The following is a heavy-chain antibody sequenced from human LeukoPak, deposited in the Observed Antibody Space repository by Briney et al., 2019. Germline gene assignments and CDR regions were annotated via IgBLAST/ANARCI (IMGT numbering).Heavy chain of an antibody. J-gene: IGHJ4*02. D-gene: IGHD5-24*01. CDR3: ARDVGDGYTYSYFDY. Sequence: SETLSLTCTVSGDSTSSYYWTWIRQPPGKGLEWIGYIYYSGSTKYNPSLKSRVTISVDTSKSQFSLKLTSVTAVDTAVYYCARDVGDGYTYSYFDYWGQGTLVTVSS. CDR2: IYYSGST. CDR1: GDSTSSYY. V-gene: IGHV4-59*01.